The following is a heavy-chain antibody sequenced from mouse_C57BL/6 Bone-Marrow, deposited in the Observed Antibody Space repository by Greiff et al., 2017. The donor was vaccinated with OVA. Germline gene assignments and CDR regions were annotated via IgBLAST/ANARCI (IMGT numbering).Heavy chain of an antibody. Sequence: EVQVVESGGDLVKPGGSLKLSCAASGFTFSSYGMSWVRQTPDKRLEWVATISSGGSYTYYPDSVKGRFTISRDYAKNTLYLQMSSLKSEDTAMYYCARQGGISYYFDYWGQGTTLTVSS. V-gene: IGHV5-6*01. CDR3: ARQGGISYYFDY. CDR2: ISSGGSYT. CDR1: GFTFSSYG. J-gene: IGHJ2*01.